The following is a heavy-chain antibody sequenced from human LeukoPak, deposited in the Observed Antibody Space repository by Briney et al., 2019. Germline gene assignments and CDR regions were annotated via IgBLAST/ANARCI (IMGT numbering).Heavy chain of an antibody. V-gene: IGHV1-2*02. J-gene: IGHJ3*01. CDR1: GYTFTDNH. Sequence: ASVKVSCKASGYTFTDNHMYWIRQAPGQGPECMGWINPNSGGTNYAQKYQGRITMTRDMSISTAYMELGRLTSDDTAIYFCARELGRNAFNVWGQGTMVTVS. CDR2: INPNSGGT. CDR3: ARELGRNAFNV. D-gene: IGHD7-27*01.